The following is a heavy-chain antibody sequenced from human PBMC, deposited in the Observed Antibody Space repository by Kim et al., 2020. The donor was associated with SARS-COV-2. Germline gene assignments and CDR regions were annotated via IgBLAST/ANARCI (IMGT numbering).Heavy chain of an antibody. CDR3: ARRLRYFDWLSPSYYYYYMDT. J-gene: IGHJ6*03. CDR2: MNPNSGNT. D-gene: IGHD3-9*01. V-gene: IGHV1-8*01. CDR1: GYTFTSYD. Sequence: ASVKVSCKASGYTFTSYDINWVRQATGQGLEWMGWMNPNSGNTGYAQKFHFRVTMTRNTAISTAYMELSSLRSEDTAVYYCARRLRYFDWLSPSYYYYYMDTWGKGPTVPVSS.